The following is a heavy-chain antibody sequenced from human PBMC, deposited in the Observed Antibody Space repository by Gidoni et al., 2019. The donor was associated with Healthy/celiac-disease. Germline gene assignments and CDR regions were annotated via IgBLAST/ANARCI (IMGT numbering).Heavy chain of an antibody. D-gene: IGHD6-6*01. CDR1: GVTFSSYA. Sequence: EVHLLESGGGFVQHGESLRRSCSAAGVTFSSYAMQWVRQAAGKGLEYVSAISSNGGSRYYADSVKGRFTISRDNSKNTLYLQMSSLRAEDTAVYYCVNKPIAARRSRNYWGQGTLVTVSS. V-gene: IGHV3-64D*08. CDR3: VNKPIAARRSRNY. CDR2: ISSNGGSR. J-gene: IGHJ4*02.